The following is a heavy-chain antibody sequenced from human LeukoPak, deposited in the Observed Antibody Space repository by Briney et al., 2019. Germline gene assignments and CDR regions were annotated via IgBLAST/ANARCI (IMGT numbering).Heavy chain of an antibody. J-gene: IGHJ4*02. CDR1: GFTFSSYA. CDR2: ISGSGGST. V-gene: IGHV3-23*01. CDR3: ATATVKYPYFDY. D-gene: IGHD4-17*01. Sequence: QPGGSLRLSCAASGFTFSSYAMSWVRQAPGKGLEWVSAISGSGGSTYYADSVKGRFTISRDNSKNTLYLQMNSLRAEDTAVYYCATATVKYPYFDYWGQGTLVTVSS.